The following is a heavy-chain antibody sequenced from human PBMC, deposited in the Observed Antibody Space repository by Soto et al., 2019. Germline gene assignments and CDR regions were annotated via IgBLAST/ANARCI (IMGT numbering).Heavy chain of an antibody. J-gene: IGHJ5*02. D-gene: IGHD3-10*01. CDR3: ARGYYGSGSYVGWFDP. V-gene: IGHV3-48*01. CDR2: ISSSTSTI. Sequence: EVQLVESGGGLVQPGGSLRLSCAASGFTFRSYTMNWVRQPPGKGLEWVSYISSSTSTIYYADSVKGRFTISRDNAKNSLYLQMNSLRAEDTAVYYCARGYYGSGSYVGWFDPWGQGTLVTVSS. CDR1: GFTFRSYT.